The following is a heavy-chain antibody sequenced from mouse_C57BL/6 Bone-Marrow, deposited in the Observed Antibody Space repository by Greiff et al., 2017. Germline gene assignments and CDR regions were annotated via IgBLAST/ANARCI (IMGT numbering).Heavy chain of an antibody. Sequence: EVKLVESGGDLVKPGGSLKLSCAASGFTFSSYGMSWVRQTPDKRLEWVATISSGGSYTYYPDSVKGRFTISRDNAKNTLYLQMSSLKSEDTAMYYCARRDWDYYFDYWGQGTILTVSS. V-gene: IGHV5-6*01. CDR3: ARRDWDYYFDY. CDR2: ISSGGSYT. D-gene: IGHD4-1*01. CDR1: GFTFSSYG. J-gene: IGHJ2*01.